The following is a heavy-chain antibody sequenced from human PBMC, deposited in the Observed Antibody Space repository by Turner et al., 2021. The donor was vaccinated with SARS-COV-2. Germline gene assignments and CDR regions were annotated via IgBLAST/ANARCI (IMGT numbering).Heavy chain of an antibody. CDR3: ATGGYSYHH. CDR1: GLTFSSYW. CDR2: IKQDESEK. D-gene: IGHD5-18*01. V-gene: IGHV3-7*03. Sequence: EVQVVESGGGLVQPGGSVRFSCAVSGLTFSSYWMSWVRQAPGKGLEWVANIKQDESEKNYVDSVKGRFTISRDNAKNSLYLQMNSLRAEDTAVYYCATGGYSYHHWGQGTLVTVSS. J-gene: IGHJ4*02.